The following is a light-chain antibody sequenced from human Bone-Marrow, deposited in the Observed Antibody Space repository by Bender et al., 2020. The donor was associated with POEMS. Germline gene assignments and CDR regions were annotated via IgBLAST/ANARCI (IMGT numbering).Light chain of an antibody. Sequence: QSALTQPASVSGSPGQSITISCFVPGDDMGGYEFVSWYQQHPGKSPKLLIFDVSNRPSGISNRFSGSKSDNTASLTISGLQGEDEADYYCSSRSISTSLVFGSGTTVTVL. V-gene: IGLV2-14*03. CDR1: GDDMGGYEF. CDR3: SSRSISTSLV. CDR2: DVS. J-gene: IGLJ1*01.